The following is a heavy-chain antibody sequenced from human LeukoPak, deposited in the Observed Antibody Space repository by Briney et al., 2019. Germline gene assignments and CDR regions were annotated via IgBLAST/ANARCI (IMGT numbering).Heavy chain of an antibody. V-gene: IGHV3-66*01. Sequence: GGSLRLSCAASGLTVSSDYMTWVREAPGKGLEWVSIIYSGGSTYYADSVKGRFTMSRDSSKNTLYLQMNSLRAEDTAVYYCAKERHYDILTGSTLTWGQGTLVTVSS. D-gene: IGHD3-9*01. CDR3: AKERHYDILTGSTLT. CDR1: GLTVSSDY. CDR2: IYSGGST. J-gene: IGHJ4*02.